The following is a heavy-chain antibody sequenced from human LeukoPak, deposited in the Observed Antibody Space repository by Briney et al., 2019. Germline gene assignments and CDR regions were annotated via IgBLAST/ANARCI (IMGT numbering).Heavy chain of an antibody. CDR2: ISDSGNT. J-gene: IGHJ4*02. V-gene: IGHV3-23*01. CDR1: GFTLSSYA. Sequence: GGSLRLSCAASGFTLSSYAMSWARQAPGKGLEWVSAISDSGNTYHADSVTGWFTISRDSSKNTLSIQLNRLRPEDPAVHSCAKAPVTTCRGAYCYPFDYWGQGTLVTVSS. D-gene: IGHD2-21*01. CDR3: AKAPVTTCRGAYCYPFDY.